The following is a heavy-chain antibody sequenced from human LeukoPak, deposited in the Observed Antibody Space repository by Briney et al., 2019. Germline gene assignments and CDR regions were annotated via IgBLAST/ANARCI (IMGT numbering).Heavy chain of an antibody. CDR2: ISGRSTYI. D-gene: IGHD3-16*02. Sequence: GGSLRLSCAASGFTFSTYSMSWVRQAPGKGLEWVSSISGRSTYIYYADSVKGRFTISRDNAKNSLYLQMNSLRAEDTAVYFCASSYDNVWGSYHTLDYWGQGTLVTVSS. J-gene: IGHJ4*02. V-gene: IGHV3-21*01. CDR1: GFTFSTYS. CDR3: ASSYDNVWGSYHTLDY.